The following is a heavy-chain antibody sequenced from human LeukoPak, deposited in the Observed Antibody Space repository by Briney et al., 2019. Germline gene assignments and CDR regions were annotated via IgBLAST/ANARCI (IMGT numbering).Heavy chain of an antibody. CDR2: INSDGSST. J-gene: IGHJ3*02. D-gene: IGHD3-9*01. CDR3: ARGQILRYFDWLPLTDAFDI. CDR1: GFTFSSYW. V-gene: IGHV3-74*01. Sequence: GGSLRLSCAASGFTFSSYWMHWVRQAPGKGLVWVSRINSDGSSTSYADSVKGRFTISRDNAKNTLYLQMNSLRAEDTAVYYCARGQILRYFDWLPLTDAFDIWGQGTMVTVSS.